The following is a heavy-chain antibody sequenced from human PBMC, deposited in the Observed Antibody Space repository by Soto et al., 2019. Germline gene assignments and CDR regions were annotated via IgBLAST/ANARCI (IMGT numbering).Heavy chain of an antibody. CDR3: ASLRIYCSSTSCYRWLDP. J-gene: IGHJ5*02. Sequence: QVPLVQSGAEVKKPGASVKVSCKASGYTFTSYGISWVRQAPGQGLEWMGWISAYNGNTNYAQKLQGRVTMTTDTSTSTAYMELRSLRSDDTAVYYCASLRIYCSSTSCYRWLDPWGQGTLVTVSS. CDR2: ISAYNGNT. V-gene: IGHV1-18*01. D-gene: IGHD2-2*01. CDR1: GYTFTSYG.